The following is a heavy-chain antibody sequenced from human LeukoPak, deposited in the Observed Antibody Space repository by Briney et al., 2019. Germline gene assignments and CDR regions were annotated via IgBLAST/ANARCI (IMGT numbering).Heavy chain of an antibody. CDR3: ARDQNYNYDSSGSPVA. Sequence: GGSLRLSCAASGFTVSSNYMSWVRQAPGKGLEWVSIIYSGGSTYYADSVKGRFTISRDNSKNTLYLQMNSLRAEDTAVYYCARDQNYNYDSSGSPVAWGQGTLVTVSS. CDR1: GFTVSSNY. CDR2: IYSGGST. J-gene: IGHJ5*02. V-gene: IGHV3-53*01. D-gene: IGHD3-22*01.